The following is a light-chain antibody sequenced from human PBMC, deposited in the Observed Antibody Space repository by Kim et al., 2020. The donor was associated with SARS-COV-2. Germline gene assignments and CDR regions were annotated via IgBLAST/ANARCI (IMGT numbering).Light chain of an antibody. CDR1: SSDVSGYTY. CDR2: DVT. V-gene: IGLV2-11*01. Sequence: QSALTQPRSVSGSPGQSVTISCTGISSDVSGYTYVSWYQHHPGKAPKLMIYDVTKRPSGVPDRFSGSKSGNTAYLTISGLQADDEADYYCCSYAGRYTWVFGGGTQRPS. J-gene: IGLJ3*02. CDR3: CSYAGRYTWV.